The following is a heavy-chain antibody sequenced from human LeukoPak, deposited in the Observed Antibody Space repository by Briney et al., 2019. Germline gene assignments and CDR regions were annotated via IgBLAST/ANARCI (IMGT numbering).Heavy chain of an antibody. V-gene: IGHV4-59*12. Sequence: SETLSLTCTVSGGSISSYYWSWIRQPPGKGLEWIGYIYYSGSTNYNPSLKSRVTMSVDTSKNQFSLKLSSVTAADTAVYYCARGRNYYGSGSYYYYYYMDVWGKGTTVTISS. CDR2: IYYSGST. J-gene: IGHJ6*03. CDR3: ARGRNYYGSGSYYYYYYMDV. D-gene: IGHD3-10*01. CDR1: GGSISSYY.